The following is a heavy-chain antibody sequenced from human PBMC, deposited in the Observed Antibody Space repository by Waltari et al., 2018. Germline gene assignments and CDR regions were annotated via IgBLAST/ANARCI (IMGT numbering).Heavy chain of an antibody. CDR2: INHSGST. CDR3: ARGGYCTSTSCYGGGFDP. J-gene: IGHJ5*02. CDR1: GGSFSGYY. D-gene: IGHD2-2*01. Sequence: QVQLQQWGAGLLKPSETLSLTCAVYGGSFSGYYWSWIRQPPGKGLEWIGEINHSGSTNYNPSLMSLVTISVDTSKNQFSLKLSSVTAADTAVYYCARGGYCTSTSCYGGGFDPWGQGTLVTVSS. V-gene: IGHV4-34*01.